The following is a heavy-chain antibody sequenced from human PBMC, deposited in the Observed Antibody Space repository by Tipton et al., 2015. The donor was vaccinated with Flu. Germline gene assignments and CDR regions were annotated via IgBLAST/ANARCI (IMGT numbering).Heavy chain of an antibody. Sequence: GLVKPSQTLSLTCAISGDSVSSNGAAWNWIRQSASRGLEWLGRTYYRSKWYYDYAPSVVGRITIKPDTSKNQFSLQLTSVTPEDTALYYCARDLAVTGYAMDVWGQGTTVTVSS. V-gene: IGHV6-1*01. CDR3: ARDLAVTGYAMDV. J-gene: IGHJ6*02. D-gene: IGHD6-19*01. CDR2: TYYRSKWYY. CDR1: GDSVSSNGAA.